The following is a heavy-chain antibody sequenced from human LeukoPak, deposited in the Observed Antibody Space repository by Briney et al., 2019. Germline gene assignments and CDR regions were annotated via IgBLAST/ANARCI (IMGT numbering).Heavy chain of an antibody. CDR1: GFTFSSYG. CDR2: IRYDGSNK. Sequence: GGSLRLSCAASGFTFSSYGMHWVRQGPGKGLEWVAFIRYDGSNKYYADSVKGRFTISRDNSKNTLYLQMNSLRTEDTAVYYCAKGYWSGYSFDNWFDPWSQGTLVTVSS. J-gene: IGHJ5*02. D-gene: IGHD3-3*01. V-gene: IGHV3-30*02. CDR3: AKGYWSGYSFDNWFDP.